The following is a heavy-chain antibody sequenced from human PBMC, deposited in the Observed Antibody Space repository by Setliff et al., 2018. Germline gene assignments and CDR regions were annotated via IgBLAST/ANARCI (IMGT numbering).Heavy chain of an antibody. CDR3: ARVSGPLTLDGPVDIVARGLDAFDI. V-gene: IGHV1-18*01. CDR2: ISAYNGNT. D-gene: IGHD5-12*01. CDR1: GYTFTSYG. J-gene: IGHJ3*02. Sequence: ASVKVSCKASGYTFTSYGISWVRQAPGQGLEWMGWISAYNGNTNYAQKLQGRVTMTTDTSTSIAYMELSSLRSEDTAVYYCARVSGPLTLDGPVDIVARGLDAFDIWGQGTMVTVS.